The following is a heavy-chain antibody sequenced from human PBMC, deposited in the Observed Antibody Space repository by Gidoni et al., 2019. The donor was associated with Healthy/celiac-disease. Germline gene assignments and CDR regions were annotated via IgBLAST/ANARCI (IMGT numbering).Heavy chain of an antibody. D-gene: IGHD2-21*02. CDR2: IIPIFGTA. CDR1: GGTFSSYA. V-gene: IGHV1-69*06. Sequence: QVQLVQSGAVVKKPGSSVKVSFTASGGTFSSYAISWVRQGPGQGLEWMGGIIPIFGTANYAQKFQGRVAITADKSTSTAYMELSSLRSEDTAVYYCVVVTAIRAFDYWGQGTLVTVSS. J-gene: IGHJ4*02. CDR3: VVVTAIRAFDY.